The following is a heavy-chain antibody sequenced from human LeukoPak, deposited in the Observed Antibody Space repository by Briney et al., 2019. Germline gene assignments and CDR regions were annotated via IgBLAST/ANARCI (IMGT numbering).Heavy chain of an antibody. Sequence: GGSLRLSCAASGFTFSNFAMMWVRQAPGTGLQWVSTITGYGATFYADSVRGRFTIFRDTSMNTPFLQMNSLGAEDTAVYYCAKGAAAGKVDWFDPWGQGTLVTVSS. V-gene: IGHV3-23*01. D-gene: IGHD6-13*01. CDR3: AKGAAAGKVDWFDP. CDR1: GFTFSNFA. J-gene: IGHJ5*02. CDR2: ITGYGAT.